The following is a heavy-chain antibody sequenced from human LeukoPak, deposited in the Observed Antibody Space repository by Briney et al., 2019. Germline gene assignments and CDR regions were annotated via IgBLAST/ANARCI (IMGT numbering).Heavy chain of an antibody. CDR3: ARAYGWYGAFDI. CDR2: IYYSGST. V-gene: IGHV4-59*11. D-gene: IGHD6-19*01. J-gene: IGHJ3*02. CDR1: VGSISSHY. Sequence: SETLSLTCTVSVGSISSHYWSWIRQPPGKGLEWIGYIYYSGSTNYNPSLKSRVTISVDTSKNQFSLKLSSVTAADTAVYYCARAYGWYGAFDIWGQGTMVTVSS.